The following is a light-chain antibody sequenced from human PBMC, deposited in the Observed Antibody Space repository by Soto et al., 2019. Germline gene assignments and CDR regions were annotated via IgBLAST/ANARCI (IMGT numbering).Light chain of an antibody. J-gene: IGKJ5*01. CDR3: QQYNNWPIT. V-gene: IGKV3-15*01. CDR2: DAS. CDR1: QTVSGD. Sequence: EIVLTQSPATLSVSPGERVTLPCRASQTVSGDLAWYHHKPGQAPRLLIYDASARALDTPARFAGSGSGTEFTLTISSLQSEDFAVYFCQQYNNWPITFGQGTRLEIK.